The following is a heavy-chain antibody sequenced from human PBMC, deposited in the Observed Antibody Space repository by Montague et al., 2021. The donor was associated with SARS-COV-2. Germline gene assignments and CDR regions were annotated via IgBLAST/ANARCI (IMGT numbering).Heavy chain of an antibody. J-gene: IGHJ4*02. CDR3: ARDIAVAGLFDY. V-gene: IGHV4-61*02. CDR2: IYTSGTT. Sequence: TLSLTCTVSGGSISSGSYYWSWLRQPAGKGLEWIGCIYTSGTTDYTXSLKSGITISVYTSKNQFSLKLTSVTDADTAVYYCARDIAVAGLFDYWGQGTLVTVSS. D-gene: IGHD6-19*01. CDR1: GGSISSGSYY.